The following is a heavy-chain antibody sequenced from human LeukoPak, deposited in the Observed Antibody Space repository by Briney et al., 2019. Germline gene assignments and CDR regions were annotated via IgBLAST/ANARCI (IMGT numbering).Heavy chain of an antibody. CDR3: ARVRDSSRYQGFHY. V-gene: IGHV1-2*06. Sequence: ASVKVSCKASGYTFTGYYMHWVRQAPGQGLEWRGRINPNSGGTNYAQKFQGRVTMTRDTSITTAYMELSRLRSDDTAVYYCARVRDSSRYQGFHYWGQGTLVTVSS. J-gene: IGHJ4*02. CDR2: INPNSGGT. CDR1: GYTFTGYY. D-gene: IGHD3-22*01.